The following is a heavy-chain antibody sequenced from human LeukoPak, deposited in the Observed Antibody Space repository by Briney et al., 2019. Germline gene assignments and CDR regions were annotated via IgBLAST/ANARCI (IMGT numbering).Heavy chain of an antibody. Sequence: GGSLRLYCAASGFTFSSYAMRWVRQAPGKGLEWVSAISGSGGSTYYADSVKGRFTISRDNSKNTLYLQMNSLRAEDTAVYYCAKDGGTIFGVAPFDYWGQGTLVTVSS. D-gene: IGHD3-3*01. V-gene: IGHV3-23*01. CDR1: GFTFSSYA. CDR2: ISGSGGST. CDR3: AKDGGTIFGVAPFDY. J-gene: IGHJ4*02.